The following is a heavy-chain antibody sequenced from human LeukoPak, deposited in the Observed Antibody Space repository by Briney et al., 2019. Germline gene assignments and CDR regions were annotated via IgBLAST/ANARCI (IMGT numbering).Heavy chain of an antibody. Sequence: PSETLSLTCTVSGGSISSGGYYWSWIRQHPGKGLEWIGYIYYSGSTYYNPSLKSRVTISVDTSKNQFSLKLSSVTAADTAVYYCARDLVGATTGAFDIWGQGTMVTVSS. D-gene: IGHD1-26*01. CDR1: GGSISSGGYY. CDR2: IYYSGST. V-gene: IGHV4-31*03. CDR3: ARDLVGATTGAFDI. J-gene: IGHJ3*02.